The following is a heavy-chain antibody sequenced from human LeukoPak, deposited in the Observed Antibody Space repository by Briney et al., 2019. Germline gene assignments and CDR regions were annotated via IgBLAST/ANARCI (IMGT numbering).Heavy chain of an antibody. J-gene: IGHJ4*02. CDR2: IYYSGST. CDR3: ARSHDTSGYYQQFDY. CDR1: GGSISSYY. V-gene: IGHV4-59*01. Sequence: SETLSLTCTVSGGSISSYYWSWIRQPPGKGLEWIGYIYYSGSTNYNPSLKSRVTISVDTSKTQFPLKLTSVTAADTAVYYCARSHDTSGYYQQFDYWGQGTLVSVSS. D-gene: IGHD3-22*01.